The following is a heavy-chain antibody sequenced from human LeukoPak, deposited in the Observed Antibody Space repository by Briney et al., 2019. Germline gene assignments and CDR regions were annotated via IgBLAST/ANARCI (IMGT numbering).Heavy chain of an antibody. D-gene: IGHD3-10*01. V-gene: IGHV3-23*01. CDR3: TTAGATTMVRGPSYLAY. Sequence: GGSLRLSCAASGFSVSSDYMSWVRQAPGKGLEWVSAISGSGGSTYYADSVKGRFTISRDNSKNTLYLQMNSLKTEDTAVYYCTTAGATTMVRGPSYLAYWGQGTLVTVSS. CDR1: GFSVSSDY. J-gene: IGHJ4*02. CDR2: ISGSGGST.